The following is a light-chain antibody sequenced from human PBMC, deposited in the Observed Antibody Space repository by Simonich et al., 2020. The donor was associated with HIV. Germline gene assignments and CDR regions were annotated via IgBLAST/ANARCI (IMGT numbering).Light chain of an antibody. CDR3: QQYDNWPPAT. Sequence: AIRMTQSPSSLSASTGDRVTITCRASQGISSYLAWYQQKPGKAPKLLIYAASTLQSGVPSRFSGSGSGTEFTLTISSMQSEDFAHYYCQQYDNWPPATFGQGTKLEIK. V-gene: IGKV1-8*01. J-gene: IGKJ2*01. CDR1: QGISSY. CDR2: AAS.